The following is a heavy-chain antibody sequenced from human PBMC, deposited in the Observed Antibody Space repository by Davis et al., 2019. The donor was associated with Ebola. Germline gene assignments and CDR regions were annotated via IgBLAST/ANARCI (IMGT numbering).Heavy chain of an antibody. CDR3: AKQDDSGWYGIDDY. CDR2: VRYDGNDK. CDR1: GFTFSSYG. D-gene: IGHD6-19*01. V-gene: IGHV3-30*02. J-gene: IGHJ4*02. Sequence: GESLKISCAASGFTFSSYGMHWVRQAPGKGLEWVAFVRYDGNDKYYGDSVKGRFTISRDNSKNTLYLQMNSLRPDDTALYYCAKQDDSGWYGIDDYWGQGTLVTVSS.